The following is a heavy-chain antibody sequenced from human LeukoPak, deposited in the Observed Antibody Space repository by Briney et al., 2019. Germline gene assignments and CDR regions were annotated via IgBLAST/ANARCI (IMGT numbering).Heavy chain of an antibody. CDR2: IYHTGTT. CDR3: ASPAAMSYYYMDV. D-gene: IGHD2-2*01. J-gene: IGHJ6*03. Sequence: SETLSLTCSVSGYSISSGYYWGWIRQAPGKGLEWVGTIYHTGTTYYKPFLKSRVTISVHTSTNQFSLRLNSVTAADTAVYYCASPAAMSYYYMDVWGKGTTVTVSS. CDR1: GYSISSGYY. V-gene: IGHV4-38-2*02.